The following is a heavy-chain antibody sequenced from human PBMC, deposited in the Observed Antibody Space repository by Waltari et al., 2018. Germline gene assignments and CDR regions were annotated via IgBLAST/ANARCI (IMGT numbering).Heavy chain of an antibody. Sequence: EVQLVESGGGLVKPGGSLRLSCAASGFTFSRYSINWVRQAPGKGLEWVSSIGTGSSFTYYADSVQGRFTISRDDAKNSLFLQMNSLRAEDTAVYYCAREDPGRIYYYYMDVWGKGTTVTVSS. J-gene: IGHJ6*03. D-gene: IGHD3-10*01. V-gene: IGHV3-21*02. CDR1: GFTFSRYS. CDR2: IGTGSSFT. CDR3: AREDPGRIYYYYMDV.